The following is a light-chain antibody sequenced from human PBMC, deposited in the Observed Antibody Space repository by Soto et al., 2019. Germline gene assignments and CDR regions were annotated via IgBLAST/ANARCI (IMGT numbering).Light chain of an antibody. CDR1: QIVSSNY. CDR3: QQYGNSPPWT. J-gene: IGKJ1*01. CDR2: AAS. Sequence: ENGLTQSPCTLSLSPGERATLSCRASQIVSSNYVAWFQQKPVQAPMRLINAASSRAPGIPDRFSGGGSGTDFTFTSSRLAPEDFAVYYCQQYGNSPPWTFGHGTKVEIK. V-gene: IGKV3-20*01.